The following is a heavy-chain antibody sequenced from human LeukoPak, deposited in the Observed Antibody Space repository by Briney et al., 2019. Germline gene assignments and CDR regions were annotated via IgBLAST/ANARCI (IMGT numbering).Heavy chain of an antibody. J-gene: IGHJ6*03. CDR2: IRQDGSEQ. V-gene: IGHV3-7*01. Sequence: PGGSLRLSCAASGFPFSSYNMHWVRQAPGKGLEWVANIRQDGSEQYYVDSVKGRFTISRDNAKHSLFLQMNSLRAEDTAVYYCARVAVIYYYYMEVWGKGTTVTVSS. CDR3: ARVAVIYYYYMEV. D-gene: IGHD2/OR15-2a*01. CDR1: GFPFSSYN.